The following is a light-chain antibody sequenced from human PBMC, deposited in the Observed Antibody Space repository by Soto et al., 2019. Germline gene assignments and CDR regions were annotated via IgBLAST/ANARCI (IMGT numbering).Light chain of an antibody. Sequence: DIVMTQSPDSLAVSLGEMATIDWKSSQSVFYSSNKKNYLAWYQKKPGQPPKVLIYWASTRESGVPDRFSGSGSGTDFTLTISSLQAEDVALYYCHQYYTTPWTFGQGTKVDI. V-gene: IGKV4-1*01. CDR2: WAS. CDR3: HQYYTTPWT. CDR1: QSVFYSSNKKNY. J-gene: IGKJ1*01.